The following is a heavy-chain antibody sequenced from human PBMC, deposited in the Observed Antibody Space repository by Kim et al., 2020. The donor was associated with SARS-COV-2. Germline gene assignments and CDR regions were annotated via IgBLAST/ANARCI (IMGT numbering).Heavy chain of an antibody. J-gene: IGHJ6*02. CDR2: ISSSGSNI. CDR3: ARDPYSSSYNYYGMDV. Sequence: GGSLRLSCAASGFTFSSYEMNWVRQAPGKGLEWVSYISSSGSNIYYADSVKGRFTISRDNAKNSLYLRMNSLRAEDTAIYYCARDPYSSSYNYYGMDVWGQGTTVTVSS. CDR1: GFTFSSYE. D-gene: IGHD6-13*01. V-gene: IGHV3-48*03.